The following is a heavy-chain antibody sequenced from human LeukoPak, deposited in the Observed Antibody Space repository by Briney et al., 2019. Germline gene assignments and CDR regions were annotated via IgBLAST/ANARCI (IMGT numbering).Heavy chain of an antibody. Sequence: GGSLRLSCAASGFTVSSNYMSWVRQAPGKGLEWVSYISSSGSTIDYADSVKGRFTISRDNAKNSLYLQMNSLRAEDTAVYYCSRLRGYSYGYADYWGQGTLVTVSS. CDR2: ISSSGSTI. J-gene: IGHJ4*02. CDR1: GFTVSSNY. CDR3: SRLRGYSYGYADY. V-gene: IGHV3-11*04. D-gene: IGHD5-18*01.